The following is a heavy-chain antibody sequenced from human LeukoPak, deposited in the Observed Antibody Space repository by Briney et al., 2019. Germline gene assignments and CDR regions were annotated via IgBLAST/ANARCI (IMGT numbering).Heavy chain of an antibody. Sequence: SETLSLTCTVSGGSISNYYWSWIRQPAGKGLEWIGRIYTSGSTNYNPSLKSRVTMSVDTSKNQFSLKLSSVTAADTAVYYCARDGYSSGWYFDYWGQGTLVTVSS. V-gene: IGHV4-4*07. J-gene: IGHJ4*02. CDR2: IYTSGST. D-gene: IGHD6-19*01. CDR1: GGSISNYY. CDR3: ARDGYSSGWYFDY.